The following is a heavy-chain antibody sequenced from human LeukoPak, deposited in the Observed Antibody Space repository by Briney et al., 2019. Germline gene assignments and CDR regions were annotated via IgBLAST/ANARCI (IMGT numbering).Heavy chain of an antibody. Sequence: PSETPSLTCTVSGGSISSSSYYWGWIRQPPGKGLEWIGSIYYSGSTYYNPSLKSRVTISVDTSKNQFSLKLSSVTAADTAVYYCATKRGGYNYYFDYWGQGTLVTVSS. V-gene: IGHV4-39*05. CDR3: ATKRGGYNYYFDY. CDR2: IYYSGST. D-gene: IGHD5-24*01. J-gene: IGHJ4*02. CDR1: GGSISSSSYY.